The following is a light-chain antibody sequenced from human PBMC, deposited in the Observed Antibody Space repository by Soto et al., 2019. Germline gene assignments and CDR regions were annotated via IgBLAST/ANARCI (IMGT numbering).Light chain of an antibody. J-gene: IGKJ1*01. CDR2: GAS. CDR3: HQHNNWSPWT. CDR1: QSVSSN. V-gene: IGKV3-15*01. Sequence: EIVMTQSPATLSVSPGERATLSCRASQSVSSNLAWYQQKPGQAPRLLMYGASTRATGIPDRFSGSGSGTAFTLTISSLKSEDFAVYYSHQHNNWSPWTCGRGPKVDIK.